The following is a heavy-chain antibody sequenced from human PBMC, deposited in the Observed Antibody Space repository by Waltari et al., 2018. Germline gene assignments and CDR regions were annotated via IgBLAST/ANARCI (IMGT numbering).Heavy chain of an antibody. J-gene: IGHJ4*02. CDR3: AKDIAARPISVDY. V-gene: IGHV3-9*01. D-gene: IGHD6-6*01. CDR2: ISWNSGSI. Sequence: EVQLVESGGGLVQPGRSLRLSCAASGFPFDDYAMHWVRQAPGKGLEWVSGISWNSGSIGYADSVKGRFTISRDNAKNSLYLQMNSLRAEDTALYYCAKDIAARPISVDYWGQGTLVTVSS. CDR1: GFPFDDYA.